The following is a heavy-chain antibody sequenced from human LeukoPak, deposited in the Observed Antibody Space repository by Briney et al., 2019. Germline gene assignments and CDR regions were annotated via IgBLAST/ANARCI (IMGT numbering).Heavy chain of an antibody. J-gene: IGHJ4*02. D-gene: IGHD5-12*01. CDR1: GYTFTGHY. CDR3: ARVRRYMVATGYFDY. CDR2: INPKNAGT. Sequence: GASVKVSCKASGYTFTGHYMHWVRQAPGQGLEWMGWINPKNAGTNYAQKFQGRVTMTRDTSTGTVYMELSRLRSDDTAVYYCARVRRYMVATGYFDYWGQGTLVTVSS. V-gene: IGHV1-2*02.